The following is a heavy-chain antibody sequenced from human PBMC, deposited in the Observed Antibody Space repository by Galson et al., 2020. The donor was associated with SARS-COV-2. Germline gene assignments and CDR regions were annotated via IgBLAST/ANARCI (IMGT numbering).Heavy chain of an antibody. CDR1: GYTFTGYY. CDR2: INPNSGGT. Sequence: ASVKVSCKASGYTFTGYYMHWVRQAPGQGLEWMGWINPNSGGTNYAQKFQGRVTMTRDTSISTAYMELSRLRSDDTAVYYCAKNQDYYDSSGYYYLSNWFDPWGQGTLVTVSS. CDR3: AKNQDYYDSSGYYYLSNWFDP. J-gene: IGHJ5*02. D-gene: IGHD3-22*01. V-gene: IGHV1-2*02.